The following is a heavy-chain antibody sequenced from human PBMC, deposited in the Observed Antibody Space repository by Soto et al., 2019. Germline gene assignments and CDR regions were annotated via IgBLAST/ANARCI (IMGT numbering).Heavy chain of an antibody. V-gene: IGHV1-24*01. D-gene: IGHD1-1*01. CDR1: GYTLTELS. CDR3: ASPLPVEPGNYYFYGVDV. Sequence: ASVKVSCKVSGYTLTELSIHWVRQAPGKGLEWMGGFDPEDGETIYAQKFQGRVTMTEDTSTDTAYMDLSSLRSEDTAVYYCASPLPVEPGNYYFYGVDVWGRGTTVTVSS. CDR2: FDPEDGET. J-gene: IGHJ6*02.